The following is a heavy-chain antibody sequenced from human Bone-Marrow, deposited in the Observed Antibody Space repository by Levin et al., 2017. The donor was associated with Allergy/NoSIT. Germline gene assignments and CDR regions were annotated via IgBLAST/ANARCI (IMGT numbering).Heavy chain of an antibody. CDR1: GFSFSSYG. CDR2: ISTSGSSI. CDR3: ARDVNNGNGFLDH. Sequence: PGGSLRLSCAASGFSFSSYGMNWVRQAPGKGLEWVSYISTSGSSIYYADSVKGRFTISRDNAKNSLYLQMNSLRAEDTAFYYCARDVNNGNGFLDHCGQGTLVTVSS. J-gene: IGHJ4*02. D-gene: IGHD1-1*01. V-gene: IGHV3-48*03.